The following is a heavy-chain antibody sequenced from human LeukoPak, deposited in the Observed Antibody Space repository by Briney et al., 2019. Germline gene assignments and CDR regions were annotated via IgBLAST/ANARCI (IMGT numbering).Heavy chain of an antibody. D-gene: IGHD5-18*01. CDR3: AKDQYSYGEFMFDY. CDR1: GFTFSDYY. V-gene: IGHV3-11*05. Sequence: GGSLRLSCAASGFTFSDYYMSWIRQAPGKGLEWVSYISSSSSYTNYADSVKGRFTISRDNSKNTLYLQMNSLRAEDTAVYYCAKDQYSYGEFMFDYWGQGTLVTVSS. J-gene: IGHJ4*02. CDR2: ISSSSSYT.